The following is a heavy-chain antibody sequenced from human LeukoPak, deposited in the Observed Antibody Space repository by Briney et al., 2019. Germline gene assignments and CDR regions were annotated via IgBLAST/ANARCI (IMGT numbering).Heavy chain of an antibody. V-gene: IGHV3-48*01. D-gene: IGHD6-13*01. CDR2: FSSSSGTM. Sequence: GGSLRLSCAASGFTFSSYSMNWVRQAPGKGLEWVSYFSSSSGTMYYTDSVRGRFTISRDIAKNSLYLQMNSLRAEDTAVYYCATVGSSWFYDYWGQGTLVTVSS. CDR3: ATVGSSWFYDY. CDR1: GFTFSSYS. J-gene: IGHJ4*02.